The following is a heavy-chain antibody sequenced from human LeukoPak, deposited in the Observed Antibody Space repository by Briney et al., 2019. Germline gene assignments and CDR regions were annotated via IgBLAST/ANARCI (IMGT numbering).Heavy chain of an antibody. J-gene: IGHJ4*02. CDR2: ISYDGSNE. V-gene: IGHV3-30*18. Sequence: GGFLRLSCTASGFSFSNYGMHWVRQAPGKGLEWITVISYDGSNEYYADSVKGRFTISRDNSKITLYLQMNSLRAEDTAVYYCVKGYYDFDYWGQGTLVTVSS. D-gene: IGHD3-3*01. CDR1: GFSFSNYG. CDR3: VKGYYDFDY.